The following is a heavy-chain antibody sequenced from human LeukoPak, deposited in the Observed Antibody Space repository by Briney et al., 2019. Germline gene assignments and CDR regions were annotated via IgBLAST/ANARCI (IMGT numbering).Heavy chain of an antibody. D-gene: IGHD1-26*01. CDR3: ASTNSGSYCHWFDP. CDR2: IYYSGST. J-gene: IGHJ5*02. Sequence: KPSETLSLTCTVSGGSISSSSYYWGWIRQPPGKGLEWIGSIYYSGSTYYNPSLKSRVTISVDTSKNQFSLKLSSVTAADTAVYYCASTNSGSYCHWFDPWGQGTLVTVSS. CDR1: GGSISSSSYY. V-gene: IGHV4-39*01.